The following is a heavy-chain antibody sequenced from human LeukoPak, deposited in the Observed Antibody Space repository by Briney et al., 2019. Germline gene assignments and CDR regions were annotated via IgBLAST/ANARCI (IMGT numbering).Heavy chain of an antibody. CDR3: ARDPSYGALDY. V-gene: IGHV3-7*01. CDR2: MIYDGRLI. CDR1: GFTFSTSW. D-gene: IGHD4-17*01. J-gene: IGHJ4*02. Sequence: PGGSLRLSCAASGFTFSTSWMSWVRQAPGKGLEWVANMIYDGRLIYYVDFVKGRFTISRDNAKNSLYPQMNSLRAEDTAVYYCARDPSYGALDYWGQGTLVTVSS.